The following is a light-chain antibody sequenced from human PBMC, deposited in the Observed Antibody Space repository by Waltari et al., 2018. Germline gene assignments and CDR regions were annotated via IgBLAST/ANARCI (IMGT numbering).Light chain of an antibody. CDR1: QSISSY. V-gene: IGKV1-39*01. J-gene: IGKJ3*01. Sequence: DIQMTQLPSSLSASVGDRVTITCRASQSISSYLNWYQQKPGKAPKLLIYAASSLQSGVPSRFSGSGSGTDFTLTISSLQPEDFATYYCQQSYSTLFTFGPGTKVDIK. CDR2: AAS. CDR3: QQSYSTLFT.